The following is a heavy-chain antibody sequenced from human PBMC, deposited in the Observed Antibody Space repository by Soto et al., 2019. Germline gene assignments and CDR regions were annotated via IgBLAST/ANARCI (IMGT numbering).Heavy chain of an antibody. Sequence: QVQLQESGPGLVKPSQTLSLTCTVSGGSISSGGYYWSWIRQHPGKGLEWIGYIYYSGSTYYNPSLKSRVTISVDTSKNQFSLKLSSVTAADTAVYYCATTELSGSYLLLFDYWGQGTLVTVSS. CDR3: ATTELSGSYLLLFDY. J-gene: IGHJ4*02. CDR2: IYYSGST. V-gene: IGHV4-31*03. D-gene: IGHD1-26*01. CDR1: GGSISSGGYY.